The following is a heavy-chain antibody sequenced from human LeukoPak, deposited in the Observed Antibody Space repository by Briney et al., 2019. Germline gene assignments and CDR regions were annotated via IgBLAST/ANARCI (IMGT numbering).Heavy chain of an antibody. CDR2: IRYDGSNK. Sequence: GGSLRLSCAASGFTFSSYGMHWVRQAPGKGPEWVAFIRYDGSNKYYADSVKGRFTISRDNSKNTLYLQMNSLRAEDTAVYYCAKDTGKYSSGWTDYWGQGTLVTVSS. CDR3: AKDTGKYSSGWTDY. V-gene: IGHV3-30*02. J-gene: IGHJ4*02. CDR1: GFTFSSYG. D-gene: IGHD6-19*01.